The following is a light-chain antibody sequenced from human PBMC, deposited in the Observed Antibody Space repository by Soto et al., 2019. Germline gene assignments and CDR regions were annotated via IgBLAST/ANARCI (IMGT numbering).Light chain of an antibody. CDR1: QSISSY. J-gene: IGKJ1*01. Sequence: DIQMTQSPSSLSASVGDRVTITCRASQSISSYLNWYQQKPGKAPKLLIYAASSLQSGVPSRFSASGSGTDFTLTISSLQPEDFETYYCQQSYSTPWTLAQGTKVDIK. CDR3: QQSYSTPWT. V-gene: IGKV1-39*01. CDR2: AAS.